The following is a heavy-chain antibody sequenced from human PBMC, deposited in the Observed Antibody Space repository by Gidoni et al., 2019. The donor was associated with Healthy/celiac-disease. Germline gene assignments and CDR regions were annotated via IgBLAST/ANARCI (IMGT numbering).Heavy chain of an antibody. J-gene: IGHJ4*02. Sequence: EVQPVETGGALIQPGGSLRLSCAASGFTDSSNYMSWVRQAQGKGLEWVSVIYSGGSTYYADSVKGRFTISRDNSKNTLYLQMNSLRAEDTAVYYCARDGRGGIPLHYWGQGTLVTVSS. CDR3: ARDGRGGIPLHY. D-gene: IGHD3-16*01. V-gene: IGHV3-53*02. CDR2: IYSGGST. CDR1: GFTDSSNY.